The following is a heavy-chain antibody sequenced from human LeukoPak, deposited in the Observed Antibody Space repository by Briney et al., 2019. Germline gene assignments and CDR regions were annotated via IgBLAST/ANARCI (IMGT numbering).Heavy chain of an antibody. CDR2: INSDGSST. D-gene: IGHD3-10*01. Sequence: GGSPSLSCAASGFTFSSYWMHWVRQAPGKGLVWVSRINSDGSSTSYADSVKGRFTISRDNAKNTLYLQMNSLRAEDTAVYYCARTERLLWFGEFYHYWGQGTLVTVSS. V-gene: IGHV3-74*01. CDR3: ARTERLLWFGEFYHY. CDR1: GFTFSSYW. J-gene: IGHJ4*02.